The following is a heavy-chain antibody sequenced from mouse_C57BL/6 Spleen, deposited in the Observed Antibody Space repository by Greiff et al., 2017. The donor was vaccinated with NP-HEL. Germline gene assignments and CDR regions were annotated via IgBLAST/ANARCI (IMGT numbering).Heavy chain of an antibody. CDR3: ARRYYYGSSYWYFDV. Sequence: VQLQQSGAELVRPGSSVKLSCKASGYTFTSYWMHWVKQRPIQGLEWIGNIDPSDSETHYNQKFKDKATLTVDKSSSTAYMQLSSLTSEDSAVYYCARRYYYGSSYWYFDVWGTRTTVTVSS. CDR2: IDPSDSET. V-gene: IGHV1-52*01. D-gene: IGHD1-1*01. J-gene: IGHJ1*03. CDR1: GYTFTSYW.